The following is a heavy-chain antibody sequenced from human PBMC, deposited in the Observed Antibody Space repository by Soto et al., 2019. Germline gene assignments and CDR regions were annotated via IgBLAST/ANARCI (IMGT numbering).Heavy chain of an antibody. J-gene: IGHJ4*02. Sequence: PGESLKISCKGSGYSFTNYWIGWVRQMPGKGLEWMGIIYPGDSDTRYSPSFQGQVTISADKSISTAYVQWSSLKASDTAMYYCARRASNCTGGTCYSYYFEYWGQGTLVTV. D-gene: IGHD2-15*01. V-gene: IGHV5-51*01. CDR2: IYPGDSDT. CDR1: GYSFTNYW. CDR3: ARRASNCTGGTCYSYYFEY.